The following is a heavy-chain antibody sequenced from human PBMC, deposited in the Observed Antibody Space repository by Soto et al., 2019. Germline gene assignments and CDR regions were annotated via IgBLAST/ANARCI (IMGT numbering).Heavy chain of an antibody. V-gene: IGHV1-18*01. Sequence: ASVKVSCKASGYTFTSYGISWVRQAPGQGLEWMGWISAYNGNTNYAQKLQGRVTMTTDTSTSTAYMELRSLRSDDTAVYYCAKTPMVGGPYGPSYGMDVWGKGTRFT. CDR1: GYTFTSYG. J-gene: IGHJ6*04. CDR3: AKTPMVGGPYGPSYGMDV. D-gene: IGHD3-10*01. CDR2: ISAYNGNT.